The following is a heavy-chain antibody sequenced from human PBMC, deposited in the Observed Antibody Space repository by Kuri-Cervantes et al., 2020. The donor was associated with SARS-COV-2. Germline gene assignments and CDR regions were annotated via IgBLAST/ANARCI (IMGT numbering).Heavy chain of an antibody. Sequence: SVKVSCKASGGTFSSYAISWVRQAPGQGLEWMGGIIPIFGIANYAQKFQGRVTITADKSTSTAYMELSSLRSEDTAVYYCAKTSKQWLSSFDYWGQGTLVTVSS. CDR3: AKTSKQWLSSFDY. J-gene: IGHJ4*02. CDR1: GGTFSSYA. CDR2: IIPIFGIA. V-gene: IGHV1-69*10. D-gene: IGHD6-19*01.